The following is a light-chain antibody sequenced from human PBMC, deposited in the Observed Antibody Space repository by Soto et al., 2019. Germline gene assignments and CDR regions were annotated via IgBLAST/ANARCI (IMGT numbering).Light chain of an antibody. J-gene: IGKJ4*01. CDR1: QSVSSN. V-gene: IGKV3D-15*01. CDR3: QQYNDWPLT. Sequence: EIVMTQSPDTLSVSPGERATLSCRASQSVSSNLAWYQQTPGQAPRLLIYGASTRATDIPARFSGSGSGTEFTLTISSLQSEDFSVYYCQQYNDWPLTFGGGTKVDIK. CDR2: GAS.